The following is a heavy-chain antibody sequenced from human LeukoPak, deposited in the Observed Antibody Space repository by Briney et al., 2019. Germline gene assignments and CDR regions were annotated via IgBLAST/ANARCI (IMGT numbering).Heavy chain of an antibody. CDR1: GYTFTGYY. CDR2: INPNSGGT. D-gene: IGHD2-8*01. Sequence: GASVKVSCKASGYTFTGYYMHWVRQAPGQGLEWMGWINPNSGGTNYAQKFQGRVTMTRDTSISTAYMELSRLRSDDTAVYYCARGEPMVYANWGFDYWGQGTLVTVSS. CDR3: ARGEPMVYANWGFDY. J-gene: IGHJ4*02. V-gene: IGHV1-2*02.